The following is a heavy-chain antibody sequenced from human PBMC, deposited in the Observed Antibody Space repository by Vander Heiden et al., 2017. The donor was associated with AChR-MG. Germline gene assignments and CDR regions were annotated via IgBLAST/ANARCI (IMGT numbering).Heavy chain of an antibody. V-gene: IGHV4-39*01. Sequence: QLQLQESGPGLVKPSETLSPTCTVSGGSISSSSYYWGWIRQPPVKGLEWIGSIYYSGSTYYNPSLKIRVTVSVDTSKNQFSLKLSSVTAADTAVYYCARVLGYCSGGSCYSHDYWGQGTLVTVSS. J-gene: IGHJ4*02. CDR3: ARVLGYCSGGSCYSHDY. CDR1: GGSISSSSYY. CDR2: IYYSGST. D-gene: IGHD2-15*01.